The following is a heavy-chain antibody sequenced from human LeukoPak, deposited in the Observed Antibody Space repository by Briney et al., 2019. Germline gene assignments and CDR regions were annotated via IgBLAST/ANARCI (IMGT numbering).Heavy chain of an antibody. D-gene: IGHD2-15*01. V-gene: IGHV4-38-2*02. CDR2: VYQSGST. CDR3: ASGPPREVGNY. CDR1: GYPVTGGYS. Sequence: SETLSLTCTVSGYPVTGGYSWVWVRQPPGKGLEWIGSVYQSGSTYNNPSLESRVTISVDTSKNQFSLKLRSVTAADTAVYYCASGPPREVGNYWGQGTLVTVSS. J-gene: IGHJ4*02.